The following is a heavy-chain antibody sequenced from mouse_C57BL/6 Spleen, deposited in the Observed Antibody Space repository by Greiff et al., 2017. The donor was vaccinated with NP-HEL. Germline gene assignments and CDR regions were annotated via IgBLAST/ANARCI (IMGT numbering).Heavy chain of an antibody. V-gene: IGHV1-82*01. CDR3: ARGGEYGYPFAC. CDR1: GYAFSSSW. Sequence: VQLQQSGPELVKPGASVKISCKASGYAFSSSWMNWVKQRPGKGLEWIGRIYPGDGDTNYNGKFKGKATLTADKSSSTAYMQLSSLTSEDSAVYFCARGGEYGYPFACWGKGTLVTVSA. D-gene: IGHD2-2*01. CDR2: IYPGDGDT. J-gene: IGHJ3*01.